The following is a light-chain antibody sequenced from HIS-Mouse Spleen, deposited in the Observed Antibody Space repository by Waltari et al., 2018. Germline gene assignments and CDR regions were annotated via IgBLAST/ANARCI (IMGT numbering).Light chain of an antibody. V-gene: IGLV2-14*03. J-gene: IGLJ2*01. CDR2: DVS. CDR1: SSDVGGYNS. CDR3: SSYTSSSFNVV. Sequence: QSALTQPASVSGSPGQSITIPCTGTSSDVGGYNSAPWHQQHPGKAPKLMIYDVSNRPSGVSNRFSGSKSGNTASLTISGLQAEDEADYYCSSYTSSSFNVVFGGGTKLTVL.